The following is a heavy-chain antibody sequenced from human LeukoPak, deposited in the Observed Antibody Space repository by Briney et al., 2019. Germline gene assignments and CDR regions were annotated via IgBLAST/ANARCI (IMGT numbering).Heavy chain of an antibody. CDR3: ARAIVVVPAAQWGGAFDI. Sequence: SETLSLTCAVSGGSISSSNWWSWVRQPPGKGLEWIGEIYHSGSTNYNPSLKSRVTMSVDTSKNQFSLKLSSVTAADTAVYYCARAIVVVPAAQWGGAFDIWGQGTMVTVSS. CDR1: GGSISSSNW. J-gene: IGHJ3*02. CDR2: IYHSGST. D-gene: IGHD2-2*01. V-gene: IGHV4-4*02.